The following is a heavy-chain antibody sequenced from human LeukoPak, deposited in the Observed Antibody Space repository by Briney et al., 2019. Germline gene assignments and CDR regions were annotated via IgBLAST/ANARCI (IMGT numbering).Heavy chain of an antibody. CDR1: GFTFSSYA. Sequence: GGSLRLSCAASGFTFSSYAMSWVRQAPGMGLERVSGISGSGGSTYYADSVKGRFTISRDNSKNTLYLQMSSLRAEDTAVYYCAKGRRYCGGDCSDYYGMDVWGQGTTVTVSS. D-gene: IGHD2-21*02. CDR2: ISGSGGST. J-gene: IGHJ6*02. V-gene: IGHV3-23*01. CDR3: AKGRRYCGGDCSDYYGMDV.